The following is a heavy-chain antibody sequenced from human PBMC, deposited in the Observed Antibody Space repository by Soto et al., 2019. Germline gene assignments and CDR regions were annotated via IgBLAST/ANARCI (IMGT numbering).Heavy chain of an antibody. Sequence: QVQLVQSGAEVRKSGASVKVSCKASGYTFSDYFIQWLRQAPGKGLEWVAWINPKTAATNYAKKFQDRVTVTSDTSFSTAYLELTRLRPDDTALYYCARIKWGLDYYSGMDVWGQGTAVSVSS. CDR1: GYTFSDYF. J-gene: IGHJ6*02. CDR3: ARIKWGLDYYSGMDV. V-gene: IGHV1-2*02. CDR2: INPKTAAT. D-gene: IGHD1-26*01.